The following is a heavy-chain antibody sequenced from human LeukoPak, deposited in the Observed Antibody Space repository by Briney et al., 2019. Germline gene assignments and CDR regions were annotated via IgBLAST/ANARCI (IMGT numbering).Heavy chain of an antibody. Sequence: GGSLRPSCAASGFTFSSYGMHWVRQAPGKGLEWVAVISYDGSNKYYADSVKGRFTISRDNSKNTLYLQMNSLRAEDTAVYYCAKDGSSWYYFDYWGQGTLVTVSS. CDR3: AKDGSSWYYFDY. D-gene: IGHD6-13*01. CDR2: ISYDGSNK. J-gene: IGHJ4*02. CDR1: GFTFSSYG. V-gene: IGHV3-30*18.